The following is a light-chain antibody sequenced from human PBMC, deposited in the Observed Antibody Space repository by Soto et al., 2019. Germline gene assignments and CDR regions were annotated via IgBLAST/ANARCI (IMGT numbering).Light chain of an antibody. J-gene: IGKJ5*01. V-gene: IGKV3D-15*01. CDR3: QQYNNWPAIT. CDR1: QGVRSN. CDR2: GAS. Sequence: EIVMPQSPATLSVSPGERATLSCRASQGVRSNLAWYQQKPGQPPRLVISGASTRAPGIPARFSGFGSGTDFTLTISSLQSEDFALYYCQQYNNWPAITFGQVTRLEIK.